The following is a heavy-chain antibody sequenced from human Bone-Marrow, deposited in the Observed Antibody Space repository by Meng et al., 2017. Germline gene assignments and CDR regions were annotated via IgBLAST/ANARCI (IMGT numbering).Heavy chain of an antibody. D-gene: IGHD3-22*01. CDR2: ISAYNGNT. CDR1: GYTFTSYC. V-gene: IGHV1-18*04. Sequence: ASVKVSCKASGYTFTSYCISWLRQAPGQGLEWMGWISAYNGNTNYAQKLQGSVTMTTDTSTSTAYMKLRSLRSDDTAVYYCARDTTAFDSSGLLHPSFLDYWGQGTLVTVSS. CDR3: ARDTTAFDSSGLLHPSFLDY. J-gene: IGHJ4*02.